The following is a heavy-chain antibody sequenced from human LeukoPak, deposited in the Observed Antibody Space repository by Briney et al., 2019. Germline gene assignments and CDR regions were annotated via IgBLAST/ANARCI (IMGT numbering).Heavy chain of an antibody. CDR1: GFTFSSSW. Sequence: GGLRLSCAASGFTFSSSWMSWVRQAPGKGLEWVANIKQDGSEKYYVASVKGRFTISRDNAKNSLYLQMNSLGAEDTAVYYCARAGGTYYGIAFDIWGQGTMVTVSS. V-gene: IGHV3-7*01. J-gene: IGHJ3*02. CDR2: IKQDGSEK. CDR3: ARAGGTYYGIAFDI. D-gene: IGHD1-26*01.